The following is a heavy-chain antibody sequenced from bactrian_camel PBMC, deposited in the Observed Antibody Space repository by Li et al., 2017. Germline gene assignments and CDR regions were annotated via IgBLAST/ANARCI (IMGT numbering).Heavy chain of an antibody. V-gene: IGHV3S53*01. CDR3: AAVRYGVTWYPLCRARSADFGY. CDR1: YSRYC. D-gene: IGHD6*01. Sequence: VQLVESGGGSVQAGGSLRLSCTYTYSRYCMGWFRQAPGKEREGVAVIAGSGPTGYAGSVKGRFTISKDNVENTLTVYLQMNSLKPEDTAMYYCAAVRYGVTWYPLCRARSADFGYWGQGTQVTVS. CDR2: IAGSGPT. J-gene: IGHJ6*01.